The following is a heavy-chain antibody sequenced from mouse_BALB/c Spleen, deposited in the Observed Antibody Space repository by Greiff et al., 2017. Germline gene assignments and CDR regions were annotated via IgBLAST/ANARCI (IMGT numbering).Heavy chain of an antibody. J-gene: IGHJ4*01. CDR2: INPYNGAT. CDR3: ARGDYYAMDY. CDR1: GYSFTGYY. V-gene: IGHV1-31*01. Sequence: EVQLQQSGPELVKPGASVKISCKASGYSFTGYYMHWVKQSHVKSLEWIGRINPYNGATSYNQNFKDKASLTVDKSSSTAYMELHSLTSEDSAVYYCARGDYYAMDYWGQGTSVTVSS.